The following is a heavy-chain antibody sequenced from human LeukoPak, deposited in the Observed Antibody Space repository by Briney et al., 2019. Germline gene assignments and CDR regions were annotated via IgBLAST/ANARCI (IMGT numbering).Heavy chain of an antibody. CDR3: VQTTGWPGFDY. D-gene: IGHD6-19*01. J-gene: IGHJ4*02. CDR2: IYNGVPT. Sequence: SETLSLICTTSGVSISRFYWSWVRQPPGKGLEWIANIYNGVPTFFNPSLKSRATISVDTSKGQFSLQLASVTAADTAVHYCVQTTGWPGFDYWGQGILVTVSS. CDR1: GVSISRFY. V-gene: IGHV4-4*09.